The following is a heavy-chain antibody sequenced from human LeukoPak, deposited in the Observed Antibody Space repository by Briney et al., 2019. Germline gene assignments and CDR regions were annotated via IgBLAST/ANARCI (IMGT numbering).Heavy chain of an antibody. Sequence: TSETLSLTCAVYGGSFSGYYWSWIRQPPGKGLEWIGEINHSGSTNYNPSLKSRVTISVDTSKNQFSLKLSSVTAADTAVFFFERKTAYEILTWFDPWGQGTLVTVSS. V-gene: IGHV4-34*01. CDR1: GGSFSGYY. J-gene: IGHJ5*02. CDR2: INHSGST. CDR3: ERKTAYEILTWFDP. D-gene: IGHD3-9*01.